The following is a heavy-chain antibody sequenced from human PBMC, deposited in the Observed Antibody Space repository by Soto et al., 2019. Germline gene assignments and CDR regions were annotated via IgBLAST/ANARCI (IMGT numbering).Heavy chain of an antibody. CDR2: ISSSSSYI. J-gene: IGHJ6*02. CDR3: AREHNVVVPAAMAHAPIYGMDV. D-gene: IGHD2-2*01. Sequence: GGSLRLSCAASGFTFSSYSMNWVRQASGKGLEWVSSISSSSSYIYYADSVKGRFTISRDNAKNSLYLQMNSLRAEDTAVYYCAREHNVVVPAAMAHAPIYGMDVWGQGTTVTVSS. V-gene: IGHV3-21*01. CDR1: GFTFSSYS.